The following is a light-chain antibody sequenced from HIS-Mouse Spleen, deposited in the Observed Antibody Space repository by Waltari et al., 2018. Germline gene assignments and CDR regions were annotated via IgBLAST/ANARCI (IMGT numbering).Light chain of an antibody. V-gene: IGLV1-44*01. CDR2: SNN. Sequence: QSVLTQPPSASGTPGQRVTISCFGSRSNIGTNPVNWYQQLPGTAPQLLIYSNNQRPSGVPDRFSGSKSGTSASLAISGLQSEDEADYYCAAWDDSLNGPVFGGGTKLTVL. CDR1: RSNIGTNP. CDR3: AAWDDSLNGPV. J-gene: IGLJ3*02.